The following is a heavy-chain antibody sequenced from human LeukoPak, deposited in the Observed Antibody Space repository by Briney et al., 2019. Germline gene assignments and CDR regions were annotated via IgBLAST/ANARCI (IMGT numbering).Heavy chain of an antibody. CDR3: ARSDYNDYRGLGF. CDR2: IIPSSGST. CDR1: GYSFIRYH. Sequence: ASVKVSCKASGYSFIRYHIHWMRQAPGQGLGWMGIIIPSSGSTTYAQKFQGRVTMTRDTSTSTVYMELSSLTSDDTAVYFCARSDYNDYRGLGFWGQGTLVTVSS. J-gene: IGHJ4*02. V-gene: IGHV1-46*01. D-gene: IGHD4-11*01.